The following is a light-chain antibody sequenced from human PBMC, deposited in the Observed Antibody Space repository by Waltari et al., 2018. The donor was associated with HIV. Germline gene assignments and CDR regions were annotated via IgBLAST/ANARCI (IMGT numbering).Light chain of an antibody. CDR3: QQYGSSPPYS. Sequence: EIVLTQSPGTLSLSPGEIATLSCRASQSVSSSYLAWYQQTPGQAPRLLIYGASSRATGIPDRFSGSGSGTDFTLTISRLEPEDFAVYYCQQYGSSPPYSFGQGTKLEIK. CDR1: QSVSSSY. J-gene: IGKJ2*03. V-gene: IGKV3-20*01. CDR2: GAS.